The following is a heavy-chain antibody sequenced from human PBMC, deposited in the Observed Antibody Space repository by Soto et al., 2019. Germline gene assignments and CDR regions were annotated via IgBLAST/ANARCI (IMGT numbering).Heavy chain of an antibody. CDR2: INPSGGST. CDR1: GYTFTSYY. V-gene: IGHV1-46*01. J-gene: IGHJ5*02. D-gene: IGHD5-18*01. Sequence: ASVKVSCKASGYTFTSYYMLWVRQAPGQGLEWMGIINPSGGSTSYAQKFQGRVTMTRDTSTSTVYMELSSLRSEDTAVYYCARDPGGYSYGTQSQALWFDPWGQGTLVTVS. CDR3: ARDPGGYSYGTQSQALWFDP.